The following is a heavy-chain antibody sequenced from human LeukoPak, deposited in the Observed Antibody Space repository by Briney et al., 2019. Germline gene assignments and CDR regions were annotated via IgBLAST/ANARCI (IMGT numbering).Heavy chain of an antibody. CDR3: ARGRPGYYYGMDV. CDR2: INRDGSST. Sequence: GGSLRLSCAASGFTFSSYWMHWVRQAPGKGLVWVSRINRDGSSTSYADSVKGRFTISRDNAKNTLYLRMNSLRAEDTAVYYCARGRPGYYYGMDVWGQGTTVTVSS. CDR1: GFTFSSYW. D-gene: IGHD1-14*01. J-gene: IGHJ6*02. V-gene: IGHV3-74*01.